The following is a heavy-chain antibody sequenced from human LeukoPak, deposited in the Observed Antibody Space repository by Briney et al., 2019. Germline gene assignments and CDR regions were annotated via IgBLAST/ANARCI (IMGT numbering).Heavy chain of an antibody. CDR1: GDSASSNDAA. CDR3: ARGGGHPLDI. V-gene: IGHV6-1*01. CDR2: TYYRSKWYS. D-gene: IGHD2-21*01. J-gene: IGHJ3*02. Sequence: SQTLSLTCAISGDSASSNDAAWNWIRQSPSRGLEWLGRTYYRSKWYSAYAVSVKSRITINPDTSKNQFSLQLKSVTPEDTAVYYCARGGGHPLDIWGQETMVTVSS.